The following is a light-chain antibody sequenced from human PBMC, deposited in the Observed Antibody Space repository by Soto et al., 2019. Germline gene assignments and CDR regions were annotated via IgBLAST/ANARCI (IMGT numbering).Light chain of an antibody. J-gene: IGLJ2*01. CDR3: SSYTSSSTLV. V-gene: IGLV2-14*01. Sequence: QSALAQPASVSGSPGQSITISCTATSVDVGGYSYVSWYQLHPGKAPKLIIYEVNKRPSGISNRFSGSKSANTASLTISGLQAEDEADYYCSSYTSSSTLVFGGETQLTVL. CDR2: EVN. CDR1: SVDVGGYSY.